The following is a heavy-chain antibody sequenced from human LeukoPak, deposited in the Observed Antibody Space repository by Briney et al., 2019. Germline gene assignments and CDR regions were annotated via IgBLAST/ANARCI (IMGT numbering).Heavy chain of an antibody. CDR1: GFTFSHAW. CDR2: ITSETDGGTA. J-gene: IGHJ4*02. D-gene: IGHD3-10*01. CDR3: SVVNYGSGSYPLGY. Sequence: PGGSLRLSCAASGFTFSHAWMSWVRQAPGKGLEWVGRITSETDGGTAHYAAPVKGRFTISRDDSKNTLYLQMNSLKTEDTAVYYCSVVNYGSGSYPLGYWGQGNLVTVSS. V-gene: IGHV3-15*01.